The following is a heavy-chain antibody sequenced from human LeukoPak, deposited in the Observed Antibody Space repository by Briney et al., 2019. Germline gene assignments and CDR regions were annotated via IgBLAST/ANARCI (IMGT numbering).Heavy chain of an antibody. CDR1: GFTFSSYA. CDR3: ANPTYSGSYGGVY. CDR2: ISGSGGST. D-gene: IGHD1-26*01. V-gene: IGHV3-23*01. J-gene: IGHJ4*02. Sequence: GGSLRLSCAASGFTFSSYAMSWVRQAPGKGLEWVSAISGSGGSTHYADSVKGRFTISRDNSKNTLYLQMNSLRAEDTAVYYCANPTYSGSYGGVYWGQGTLVTVSS.